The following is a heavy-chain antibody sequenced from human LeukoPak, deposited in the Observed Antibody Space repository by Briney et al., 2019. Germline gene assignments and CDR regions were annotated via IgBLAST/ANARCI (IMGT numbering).Heavy chain of an antibody. V-gene: IGHV3-33*01. J-gene: IGHJ4*02. Sequence: GRSLRLSCAASGFTFSSYGMHWVRQAPGKGLEWVAAIWYDGSIQYYADSVKGRFTISRDNSKNTLYLQMDSLRAEDTAVYYCARAGYCSGGSCYGSDYWGQGTLVTVSS. CDR1: GFTFSSYG. D-gene: IGHD2-15*01. CDR3: ARAGYCSGGSCYGSDY. CDR2: IWYDGSIQ.